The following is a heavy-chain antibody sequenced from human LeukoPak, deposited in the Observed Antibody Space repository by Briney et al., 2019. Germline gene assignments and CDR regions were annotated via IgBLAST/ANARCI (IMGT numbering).Heavy chain of an antibody. CDR3: ARLFYNWNGADY. D-gene: IGHD1-20*01. CDR1: GGSISSGGYY. CDR2: IYYIGST. J-gene: IGHJ4*02. Sequence: PSETLSLTCTVSGGSISSGGYYWGWIRQPPGKGLEWIGTIYYIGSTYYNPSLKSRVTISVATSKNQFSLKLTSVTAADTAVYYCARLFYNWNGADYWGQGTLVTVSS. V-gene: IGHV4-39*01.